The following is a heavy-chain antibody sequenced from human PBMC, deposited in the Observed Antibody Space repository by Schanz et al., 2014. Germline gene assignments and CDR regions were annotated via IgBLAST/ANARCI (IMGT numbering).Heavy chain of an antibody. CDR2: ISYDGNNQ. Sequence: VQLVESEGGLVQPGGSLRLSCAASGITFSDYAMSWVRQAPGKGLEWVAFISYDGNNQYYADSVKGRFTISRDNAKNSLYLQMNSLTAEDTAVYYCAKYGTGKGVSFEYWGQGTLVTVSS. D-gene: IGHD1-26*01. J-gene: IGHJ4*02. V-gene: IGHV3-30*18. CDR3: AKYGTGKGVSFEY. CDR1: GITFSDYA.